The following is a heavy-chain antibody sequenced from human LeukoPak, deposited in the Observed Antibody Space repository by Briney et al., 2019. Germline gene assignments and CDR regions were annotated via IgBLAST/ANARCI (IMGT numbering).Heavy chain of an antibody. V-gene: IGHV3-11*04. D-gene: IGHD3-3*01. CDR2: ISDTGSSI. CDR1: GFTFSDYY. J-gene: IGHJ4*02. Sequence: GGSLRLSCAASGFTFSDYYMTWIRQAPGKGLEWVSYISDTGSSIYYADSVKGRFTISRDNAKNSLYLQMNSLRAEDTAVYYCASYHFWSGYAFYFDYWGQGILVTVSS. CDR3: ASYHFWSGYAFYFDY.